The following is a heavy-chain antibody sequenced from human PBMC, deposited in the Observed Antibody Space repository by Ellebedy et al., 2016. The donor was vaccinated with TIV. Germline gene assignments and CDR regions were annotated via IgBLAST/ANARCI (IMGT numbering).Heavy chain of an antibody. D-gene: IGHD3-10*02. V-gene: IGHV1-46*01. J-gene: IGHJ4*02. Sequence: ASVKVSCKSSGDTFTRYYFHWVRQAPGQGLEWTGVIDPSVGSTTYAQKFQDRVTMTRDTSTSTLYMELSNLRTEDTALYFCARDISRRSPTVRDYWGRGTLVTVSS. CDR2: IDPSVGST. CDR3: ARDISRRSPTVRDY. CDR1: GDTFTRYY.